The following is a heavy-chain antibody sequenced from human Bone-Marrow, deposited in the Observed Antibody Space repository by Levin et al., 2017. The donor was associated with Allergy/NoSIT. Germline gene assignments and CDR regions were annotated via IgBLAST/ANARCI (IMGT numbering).Heavy chain of an antibody. J-gene: IGHJ3*02. CDR1: GYTFTGYY. V-gene: IGHV1-2*02. CDR3: ARWVGIAVAGTLAFDI. Sequence: ASVKVSCKASGYTFTGYYMHWVRQAPGQGLEWMGWINPNSGGTNYAQKFQGRVTMTRDTSISTAYMELSRLRSDDTAVYYCARWVGIAVAGTLAFDIWGQGTMVTVSS. D-gene: IGHD6-19*01. CDR2: INPNSGGT.